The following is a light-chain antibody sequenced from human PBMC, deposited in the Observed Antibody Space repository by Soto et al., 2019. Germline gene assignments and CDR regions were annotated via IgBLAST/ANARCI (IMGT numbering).Light chain of an antibody. Sequence: DIALTQSTGTLSLSPGDRAILSCRASQRVNSGSFAWYQQRPGQAPRLLIYGATIRATGIPDKFSGSGSGTDFNLTISRLEPEDFAVYYCQQYGSSVRTFGQGTKVEIK. CDR1: QRVNSGS. V-gene: IGKV3-20*01. CDR2: GAT. J-gene: IGKJ1*01. CDR3: QQYGSSVRT.